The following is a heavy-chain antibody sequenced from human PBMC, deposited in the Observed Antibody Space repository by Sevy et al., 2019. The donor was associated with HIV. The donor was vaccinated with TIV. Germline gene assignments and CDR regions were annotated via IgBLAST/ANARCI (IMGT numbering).Heavy chain of an antibody. J-gene: IGHJ3*02. CDR2: ISGPGALT. CDR3: GKGDEPATDYADYVPNGFDI. D-gene: IGHD4-17*01. CDR1: GFTFRIYG. Sequence: GGSLRLSCAASGFTFRIYGMSWVRQAPGKGLEWVSSISGPGALTYYADSVKGRFTISRDNSKKTLFLQMNSLSAEDTALYFCGKGDEPATDYADYVPNGFDIWGQGTMVTVSS. V-gene: IGHV3-23*01.